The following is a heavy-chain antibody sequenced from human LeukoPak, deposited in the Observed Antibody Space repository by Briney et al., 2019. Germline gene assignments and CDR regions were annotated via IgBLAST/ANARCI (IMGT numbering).Heavy chain of an antibody. D-gene: IGHD6-13*01. CDR1: AFTFSNCW. Sequence: GGSLRLSCLASAFTFSNCWMSWVRQTPGRGLEWVANINEDGGEKYYADSVKGRFTITRDNAKNSLYLQINSLRAEDTAVYYCATERRGSSRYDGKEASDHWGQGTLVAVSS. CDR3: ATERRGSSRYDGKEASDH. V-gene: IGHV3-7*01. CDR2: INEDGGEK. J-gene: IGHJ4*02.